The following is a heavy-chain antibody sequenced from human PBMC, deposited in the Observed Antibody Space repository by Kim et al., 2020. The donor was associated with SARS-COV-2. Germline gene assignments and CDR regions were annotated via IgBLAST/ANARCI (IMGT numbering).Heavy chain of an antibody. V-gene: IGHV3-48*02. CDR2: ISSSSSTI. D-gene: IGHD2-2*01. CDR3: AREEFCSSTSCYYYYYYGMDV. Sequence: GGSLRLSCAASGFTFSSYSMNWVRQAPGKGLEWVSYISSSSSTIYYADSVKGRFTISRDNAKNSLYLQMNSLRDEDTAVYYCAREEFCSSTSCYYYYYYGMDVWGQGTTVTVSS. J-gene: IGHJ6*02. CDR1: GFTFSSYS.